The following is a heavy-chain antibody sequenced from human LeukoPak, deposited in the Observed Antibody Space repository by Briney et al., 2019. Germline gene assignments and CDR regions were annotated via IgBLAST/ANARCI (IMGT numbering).Heavy chain of an antibody. CDR3: ARRITMVRGFNY. Sequence: SETLSLTCAVYGGSFSGYYWSWIRQPPGKGLEWIGEINHSGSTNYNPSLRSRVTISVDTSKNQFSLKLSSVTAADTAVYYCARRITMVRGFNYWGQGTLVTVSS. D-gene: IGHD3-10*01. CDR2: INHSGST. V-gene: IGHV4-34*01. J-gene: IGHJ4*02. CDR1: GGSFSGYY.